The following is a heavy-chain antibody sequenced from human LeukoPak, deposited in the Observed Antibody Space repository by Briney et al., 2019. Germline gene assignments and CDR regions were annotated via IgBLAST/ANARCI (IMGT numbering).Heavy chain of an antibody. J-gene: IGHJ4*02. CDR2: INHSGST. V-gene: IGHV4-34*01. Sequence: NASETLSLTCAVYGGSFSGYYWSWIRQPPGKGLEWIGEINHSGSTNYNPSLKSRVTISVDTSKNQFPLKLSSVTAADTAVYYCARVLLSRLRGPAYYFDYWGQGTLVTVSS. D-gene: IGHD2-15*01. CDR3: ARVLLSRLRGPAYYFDY. CDR1: GGSFSGYY.